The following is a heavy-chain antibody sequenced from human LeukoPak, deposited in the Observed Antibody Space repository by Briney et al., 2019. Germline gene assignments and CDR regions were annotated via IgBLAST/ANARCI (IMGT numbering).Heavy chain of an antibody. Sequence: PGGSLRLSCAASGFTFSSYAMSWVRQAPGKGLEWVSAISGSGGSTYYADSVKGRFTISRDNSKSTLYLQMNSLRAEDTAVYYCAKDKGDSSGWLYYFDYWGQGTLITVSS. J-gene: IGHJ4*02. D-gene: IGHD6-19*01. CDR2: ISGSGGST. V-gene: IGHV3-23*01. CDR3: AKDKGDSSGWLYYFDY. CDR1: GFTFSSYA.